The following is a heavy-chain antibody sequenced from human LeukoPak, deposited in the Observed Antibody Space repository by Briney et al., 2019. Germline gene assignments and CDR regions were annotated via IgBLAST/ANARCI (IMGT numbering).Heavy chain of an antibody. Sequence: SVKVSRKASGGTFSSYAISWVRQAPGQGLEWVGRIIPIFGIANYAQKFQGRVTITADKSTSTAYMELSSLRSEDTAVYYCARGPMATIGSGDYWGQGTLVTVSS. D-gene: IGHD5-24*01. J-gene: IGHJ4*02. CDR1: GGTFSSYA. CDR3: ARGPMATIGSGDY. CDR2: IIPIFGIA. V-gene: IGHV1-69*04.